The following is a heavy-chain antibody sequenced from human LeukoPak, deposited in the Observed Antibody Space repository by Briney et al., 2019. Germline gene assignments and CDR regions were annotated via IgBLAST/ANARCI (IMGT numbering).Heavy chain of an antibody. V-gene: IGHV3-9*01. CDR3: ARDSIPPGYYDSSGYYYA. CDR2: ISWNSGSI. J-gene: IGHJ5*02. Sequence: GGSLRLSCAASGFTFDDYAMHWVRQAPGKGLEWVSGISWNSGSIGYADSVKGRFTISRDNAKNSLYLQMNSLRAEDTAVYYCARDSIPPGYYDSSGYYYAWGQGTLVTVSS. CDR1: GFTFDDYA. D-gene: IGHD3-22*01.